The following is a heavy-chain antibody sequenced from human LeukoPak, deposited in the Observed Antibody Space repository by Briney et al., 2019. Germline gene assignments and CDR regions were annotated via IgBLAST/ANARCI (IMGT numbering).Heavy chain of an antibody. CDR3: AKSPFIAAAGVFDF. CDR1: GFTFSSYA. J-gene: IGHJ4*02. Sequence: GGSLRLSCAASGFTFSSYAMHWVRQAPGKGLEWVAVISYDGSNKYYADSVKGRFTISRDNSKNTLYLQMNSLRVEDTAVYYCAKSPFIAAAGVFDFWGQGALVAVSS. D-gene: IGHD6-13*01. V-gene: IGHV3-30-3*01. CDR2: ISYDGSNK.